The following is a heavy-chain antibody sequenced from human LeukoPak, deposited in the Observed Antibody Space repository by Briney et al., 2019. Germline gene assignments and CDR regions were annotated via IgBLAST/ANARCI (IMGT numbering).Heavy chain of an antibody. V-gene: IGHV1-18*01. CDR1: GYTFTSYG. Sequence: ASVKVSCKASGYTFTSYGISWLRQAPGQGLEWMGWISAYNGNTNYAQKLQGRVTMTTDTSTSTAYMELRSLRSDDTAVYYCASNRYYDYVWGSNDYWGQGTLVTVSS. D-gene: IGHD3-16*01. J-gene: IGHJ4*02. CDR2: ISAYNGNT. CDR3: ASNRYYDYVWGSNDY.